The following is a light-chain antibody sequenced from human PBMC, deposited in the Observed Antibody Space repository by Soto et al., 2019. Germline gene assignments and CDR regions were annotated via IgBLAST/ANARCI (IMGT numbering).Light chain of an antibody. Sequence: QSALTQPPSASGSPGQSLTISCTGTSSDVGGYNYVSWYQQHPGTAPKLMIYEVTKRPSGVPDRFSGSKSGNTASLTVSGLHAEDEADYYCSSYADSNNLVFGGGTKVTVL. V-gene: IGLV2-8*01. CDR2: EVT. J-gene: IGLJ2*01. CDR1: SSDVGGYNY. CDR3: SSYADSNNLV.